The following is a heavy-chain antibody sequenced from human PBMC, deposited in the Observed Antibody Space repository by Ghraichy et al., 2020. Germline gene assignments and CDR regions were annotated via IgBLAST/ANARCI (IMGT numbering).Heavy chain of an antibody. CDR2: INPNSGGT. V-gene: IGHV1-2*04. D-gene: IGHD2-15*01. Sequence: ASVKVSCKASGYTFTGYYMHWVRQAPGQGLEWMGWINPNSGGTNYAQKFQGWVTMTRDTSISTAYMELSRLRSDDTAVYYCAKGVVVAATPYYYYGMDVWGQGTTVTVSS. CDR1: GYTFTGYY. J-gene: IGHJ6*02. CDR3: AKGVVVAATPYYYYGMDV.